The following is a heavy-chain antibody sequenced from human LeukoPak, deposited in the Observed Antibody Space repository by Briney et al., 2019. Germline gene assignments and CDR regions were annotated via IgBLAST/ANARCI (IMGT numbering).Heavy chain of an antibody. CDR2: INPSGGST. J-gene: IGHJ4*02. D-gene: IGHD6-13*01. CDR3: ARDYSSSSPWDY. Sequence: ASVKVSCKASGYIFTSYYMHWVRQAPGQGLEWMGIINPSGGSTKYAQKFQGRVTMTRDTSTSTVYMELSSLRSEVTAVYYCARDYSSSSPWDYWGQGTLVTVSS. V-gene: IGHV1-46*01. CDR1: GYIFTSYY.